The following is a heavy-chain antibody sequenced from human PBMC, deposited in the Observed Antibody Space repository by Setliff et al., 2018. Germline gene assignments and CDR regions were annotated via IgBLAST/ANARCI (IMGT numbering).Heavy chain of an antibody. CDR2: ISGDGITI. CDR1: GFSFSYYY. D-gene: IGHD5-12*01. Sequence: GGSLRLSCAASGFSFSYYYMSWVRQAPGKGLEWLSKISGDGITIYYADSVRGRFTISRDNAKNSLHLQMNSLRPEDTGIYYCAKEVMGLHLSGLDYWGQGNLVTVSS. CDR3: AKEVMGLHLSGLDY. J-gene: IGHJ4*02. V-gene: IGHV3-11*04.